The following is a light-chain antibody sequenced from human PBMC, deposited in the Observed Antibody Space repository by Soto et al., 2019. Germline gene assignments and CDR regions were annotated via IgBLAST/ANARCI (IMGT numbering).Light chain of an antibody. V-gene: IGLV2-14*01. CDR1: SSDVGVYYY. CDR2: EVT. Sequence: QSVLTQPASVSGSPGQTITISCTGTSSDVGVYYYVSWYQQHPGTAPRLIIFEVTNRPSGVSNRFSGSKSGNTASLTISGLQAEDEADYYCTSYTSSSTQVLGTGTKVT. CDR3: TSYTSSSTQV. J-gene: IGLJ1*01.